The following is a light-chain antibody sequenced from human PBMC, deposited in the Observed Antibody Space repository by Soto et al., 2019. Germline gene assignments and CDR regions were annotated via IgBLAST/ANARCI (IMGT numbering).Light chain of an antibody. CDR1: DSNIGSTA. V-gene: IGLV1-44*01. CDR3: AAWDDDLQVGL. Sequence: QSVLTQPPSVSATPGQGVTLSCSGGDSNIGSTAVNWYQQLPGTAPKLLIYSGNQRPSGVPDRISGSKSGTSASLAISGLQSEDEADYYCAAWDDDLQVGLFGGGTKLTVL. CDR2: SGN. J-gene: IGLJ3*02.